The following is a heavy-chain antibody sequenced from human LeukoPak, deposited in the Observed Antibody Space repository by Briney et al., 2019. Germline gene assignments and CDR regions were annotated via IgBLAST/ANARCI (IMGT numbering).Heavy chain of an antibody. CDR2: IRYDGSNK. V-gene: IGHV3-30*02. D-gene: IGHD2-2*03. CDR3: AKDMRYGSSGYCSSTSCPLDAFDI. CDR1: GFTFSSYG. Sequence: GGSLRLSCAASGFTFSSYGMHWVRQAPGKGLEWVAFIRYDGSNKCYADSVKGRFTISRDNSKDTLYLQMNSLRAEDTAVYYCAKDMRYGSSGYCSSTSCPLDAFDIWGQGTMVTVSS. J-gene: IGHJ3*02.